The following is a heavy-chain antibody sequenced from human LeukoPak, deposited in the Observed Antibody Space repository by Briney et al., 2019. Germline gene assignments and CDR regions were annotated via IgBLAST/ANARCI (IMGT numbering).Heavy chain of an antibody. J-gene: IGHJ6*02. CDR2: IYYSGST. D-gene: IGHD1-26*01. Sequence: SETLSLTCTVSGGSISSSSYYWGWIRQPPGKGLEWIGSIYYSGSTYYNPSLKSRVTISVDTSKNQFSLKLSSVTAADTAVYYCARVVTRLREGDYYYDMDVWGQGTTVTVSS. V-gene: IGHV4-39*01. CDR3: ARVVTRLREGDYYYDMDV. CDR1: GGSISSSSYY.